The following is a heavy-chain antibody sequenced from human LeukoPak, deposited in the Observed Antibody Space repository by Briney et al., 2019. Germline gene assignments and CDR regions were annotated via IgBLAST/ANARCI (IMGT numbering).Heavy chain of an antibody. Sequence: GGSLRLSCAASGFPFSSYAMTWVRQAPGKGLEWVSGINGSGGRTYYAVSVKGRFTISRDNSKNTLYLQMNSLRAEDTAIYYCAKDPFFDYWGQGTLVTVSS. CDR3: AKDPFFDY. CDR1: GFPFSSYA. V-gene: IGHV3-23*01. CDR2: INGSGGRT. J-gene: IGHJ4*02.